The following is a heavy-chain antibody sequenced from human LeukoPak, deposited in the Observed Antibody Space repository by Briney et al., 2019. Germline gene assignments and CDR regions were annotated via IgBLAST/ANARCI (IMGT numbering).Heavy chain of an antibody. CDR3: AKESTVTPGNVNWFDT. V-gene: IGHV3-23*01. CDR2: ISGSAATT. D-gene: IGHD4-17*01. Sequence: GGTLRLSCAASGFTFSTYGMTWVRQAPGKGLEWVSAISGSAATTFYADSVKGRFTISRDNSKNTLYLQMNRLRAEDTAVYYCAKESTVTPGNVNWFDTWGQGTLVTVSS. J-gene: IGHJ5*02. CDR1: GFTFSTYG.